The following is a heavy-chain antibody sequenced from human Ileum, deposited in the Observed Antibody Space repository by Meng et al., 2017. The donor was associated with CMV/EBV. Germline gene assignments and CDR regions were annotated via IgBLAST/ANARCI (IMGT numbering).Heavy chain of an antibody. V-gene: IGHV3-23*01. D-gene: IGHD1-26*01. CDR1: GFPFNTFD. Sequence: GGSLRLSCAASGFPFNTFDMSWVRQAPGKGLEWVSVIYGRDGSTFYADSVRGRFTISKENYDNRLHLQMNSLRVEDTALYYCTKGAWVDYLGQGTLVTVSS. J-gene: IGHJ4*02. CDR3: TKGAWVDY. CDR2: IYGRDGST.